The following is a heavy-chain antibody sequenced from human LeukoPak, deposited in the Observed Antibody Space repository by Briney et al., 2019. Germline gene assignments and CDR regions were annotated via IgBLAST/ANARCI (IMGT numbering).Heavy chain of an antibody. D-gene: IGHD7-27*01. Sequence: GGSLRLSCVASGFTVSINYMSWVRQAPGTGLEWVSVIFSGGSTYYADSVKGRFTVSRDNPKNMVYLQMSSLGAEDTAVYYCARDRNWGKTSWYLDLWGRGNLVTVSS. V-gene: IGHV3-66*01. CDR3: ARDRNWGKTSWYLDL. CDR2: IFSGGST. J-gene: IGHJ2*01. CDR1: GFTVSINY.